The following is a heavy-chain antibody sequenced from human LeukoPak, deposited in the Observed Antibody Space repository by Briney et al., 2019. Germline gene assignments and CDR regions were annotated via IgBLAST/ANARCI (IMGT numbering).Heavy chain of an antibody. CDR2: INHSGST. J-gene: IGHJ3*02. Sequence: SETLSLTCAVYGGSFSGYYWSWIRQPPGKGLEWIGEINHSGSTNYNPSLKSRVTISVDTSKNQFSLKLSSVTAADTAVYYCASDSSGPPGAFDIWGQGTMVTVSS. CDR3: ASDSSGPPGAFDI. CDR1: GGSFSGYY. D-gene: IGHD3-22*01. V-gene: IGHV4-34*01.